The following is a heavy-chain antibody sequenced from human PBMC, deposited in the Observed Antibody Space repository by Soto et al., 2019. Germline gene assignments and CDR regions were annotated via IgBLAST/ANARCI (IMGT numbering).Heavy chain of an antibody. J-gene: IGHJ4*02. V-gene: IGHV1-2*02. D-gene: IGHD6-13*01. CDR2: INPHSGDT. Sequence: ASVKVSCKASGYTFTGYYMHWVRQAPGQGLEWMGWINPHSGDTNYAQKFQERVTLTRDMSTSTAYMELSSLRSEDTAVYYCAADDIAALNWGQGTLVTVSS. CDR1: GYTFTGYY. CDR3: AADDIAALN.